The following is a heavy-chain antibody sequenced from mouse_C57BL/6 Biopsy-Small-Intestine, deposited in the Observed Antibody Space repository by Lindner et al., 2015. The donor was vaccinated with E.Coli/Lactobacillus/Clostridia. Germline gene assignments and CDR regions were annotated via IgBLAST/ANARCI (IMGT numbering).Heavy chain of an antibody. CDR1: GYTFTSYG. V-gene: IGHV1-81*01. CDR3: ASSYYSNSAWFAY. CDR2: IYPRSGNT. D-gene: IGHD2-5*01. J-gene: IGHJ3*01. Sequence: VQLQESGAELARPGASVKLSCKASGYTFTSYGISWVKQRTGQGLEWIGEIYPRSGNTYYNEKFKGKATLTADKSSSTAYMELRSLTSEDSAVYFCASSYYSNSAWFAYWGQGTLVTVSA.